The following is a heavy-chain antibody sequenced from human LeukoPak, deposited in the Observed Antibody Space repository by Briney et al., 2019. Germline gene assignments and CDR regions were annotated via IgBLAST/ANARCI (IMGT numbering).Heavy chain of an antibody. J-gene: IGHJ6*03. Sequence: SETLSLTCSVSGGPIGSSSYYWGWIRQPPGKGLEWIGYIYYSGSTNYNPSLKSRVTISVDTSKNQFSLKLSSVTAADTAVYYCARTTEAHSWRTRYYDYYMDVWGKGTTVTVSS. CDR2: IYYSGST. D-gene: IGHD6-13*01. V-gene: IGHV4-61*05. CDR1: GGPIGSSSYY. CDR3: ARTTEAHSWRTRYYDYYMDV.